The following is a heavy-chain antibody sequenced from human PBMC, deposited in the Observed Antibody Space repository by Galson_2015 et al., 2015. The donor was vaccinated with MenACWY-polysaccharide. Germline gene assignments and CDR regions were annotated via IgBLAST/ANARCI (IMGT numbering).Heavy chain of an antibody. CDR3: AGNPATETSFGLFDP. D-gene: IGHD4-17*01. J-gene: IGHJ5*02. V-gene: IGHV4-31*11. CDR2: IYYNGRS. Sequence: TLSLTCAVSGASISSGSHYWSWFRQYPGKNLEWIAYIYYNGRSNYNPSLRSRVSISMDMSKNQFSLNLGSVTAADTAVYFCAGNPATETSFGLFDPWGQGTLVTVSS. CDR1: GASISSGSHY.